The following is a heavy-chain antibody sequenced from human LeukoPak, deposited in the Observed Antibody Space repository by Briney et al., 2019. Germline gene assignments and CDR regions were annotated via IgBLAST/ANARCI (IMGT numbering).Heavy chain of an antibody. V-gene: IGHV3-21*01. CDR1: GFTFSSYW. J-gene: IGHJ4*02. D-gene: IGHD2-2*01. CDR3: AGGYCTSTSCPSDY. Sequence: TGGSLRLSCAVSGFTFSSYWMSWVRQAPGKGLEWVSSISSASSYIYYADPVKGRFIISRDNAKNSVYLQMNSLRADDTAVYYCAGGYCTSTSCPSDYWGQGILVTVSS. CDR2: ISSASSYI.